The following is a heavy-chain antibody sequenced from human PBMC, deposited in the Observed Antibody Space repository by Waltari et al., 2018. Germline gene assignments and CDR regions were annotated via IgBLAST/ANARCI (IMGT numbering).Heavy chain of an antibody. CDR3: AKGGSKWEPLGY. CDR2: IRYDGSNK. J-gene: IGHJ4*02. Sequence: QVQLVESGGGVVQPGGSLRLSCAASGFTFSSYGMHWVRQAPGKGLEGVAFIRYDGSNKYYADSVKGRFTISRDNSKNTLYLQMNSLRAEDTAVYYCAKGGSKWEPLGYWGQGTLVTVSS. CDR1: GFTFSSYG. V-gene: IGHV3-30*02. D-gene: IGHD1-26*01.